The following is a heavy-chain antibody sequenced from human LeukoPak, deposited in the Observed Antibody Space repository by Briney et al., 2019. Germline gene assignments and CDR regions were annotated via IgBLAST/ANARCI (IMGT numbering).Heavy chain of an antibody. V-gene: IGHV4-39*01. CDR3: ARRGTYYFDY. Sequence: SETLSLTCTVSGGSINSSSYYWGWIRQPPGKGLEWIGSIFYSGNTYDNPSLKSRVTISIDTSKNQFSLNLSSVTSTDTAVYYCARRGTYYFDYWGQGTLVTVSS. J-gene: IGHJ4*02. CDR2: IFYSGNT. CDR1: GGSINSSSYY. D-gene: IGHD1-7*01.